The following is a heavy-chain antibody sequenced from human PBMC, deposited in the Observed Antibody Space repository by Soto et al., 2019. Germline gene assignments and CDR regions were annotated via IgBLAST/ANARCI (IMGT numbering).Heavy chain of an antibody. J-gene: IGHJ4*02. CDR2: ISSSGSTI. Sequence: KPGGSLRLSCAASGFTFSDYYMSWIRQAPGKGLEWVSYISSSGSTIYYADSVKSRVTISIDTSKNQFSLTLRSVTAADAAVYYCASCVSTACYPPWGLQFFDLWGQGSLVTVSS. CDR3: ASCVSTACYPPWGLQFFDL. D-gene: IGHD2-2*01. CDR1: GFTFSDYY. V-gene: IGHV3-11*01.